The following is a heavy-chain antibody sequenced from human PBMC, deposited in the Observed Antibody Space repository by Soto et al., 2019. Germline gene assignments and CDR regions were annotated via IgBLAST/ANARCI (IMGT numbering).Heavy chain of an antibody. CDR3: AKDLSIAARPGNWFDP. CDR1: GFTFSSYA. CDR2: ISGSGGST. D-gene: IGHD6-6*01. J-gene: IGHJ5*02. V-gene: IGHV3-23*01. Sequence: PGGSLRLSCAASGFTFSSYAMSWVRQAPGKGLEWVSAISGSGGSTYYADSVKGRFTISRDNSKNTLYLQMNSLRAEDTAVYYCAKDLSIAARPGNWFDPWGQGTLVTVSS.